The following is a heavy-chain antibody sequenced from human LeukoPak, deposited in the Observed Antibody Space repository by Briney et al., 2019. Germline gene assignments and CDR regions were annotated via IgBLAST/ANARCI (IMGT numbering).Heavy chain of an antibody. J-gene: IGHJ4*02. CDR1: GDSISSSRYY. CDR3: ARALVVVITD. Sequence: PSETLSLTCTVSGDSISSSRYYWGWIRQPPGKGPEWIGSIYYSGSTYYNTSLKSRVTISVDTSKNQFSLKLSSVIAADTAVYYCARALVVVITDWGQGTLVTVSS. V-gene: IGHV4-39*01. CDR2: IYYSGST. D-gene: IGHD3-22*01.